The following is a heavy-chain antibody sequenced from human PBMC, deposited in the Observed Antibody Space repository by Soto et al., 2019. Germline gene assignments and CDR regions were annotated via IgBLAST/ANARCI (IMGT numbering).Heavy chain of an antibody. J-gene: IGHJ4*02. CDR2: IYYSGST. Sequence: SETLSLTCTVSGGSISSGGYYWSWIRQHPGKGLEWIGYIYYSGSTYYNPSLKSRVTISVDTSKNQFSLKLSSVTAADTAVYYCARFTGYSSPVFDYWGQGTLVTVSS. CDR3: ARFTGYSSPVFDY. D-gene: IGHD6-13*01. V-gene: IGHV4-31*03. CDR1: GGSISSGGYY.